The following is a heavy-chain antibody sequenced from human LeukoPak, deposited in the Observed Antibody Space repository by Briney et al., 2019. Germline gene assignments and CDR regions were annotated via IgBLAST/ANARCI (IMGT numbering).Heavy chain of an antibody. D-gene: IGHD3-10*01. Sequence: GESLKISCKGSGYSFTSYWIGWVRQMPGKGLECMGIIYPGDSDTRYSPSFQGQVTISADKSISTAYLQWSSLKASDTAMYYCARLITMVRGVPYGMDVWGQGTTVTVSS. CDR2: IYPGDSDT. J-gene: IGHJ6*02. V-gene: IGHV5-51*01. CDR1: GYSFTSYW. CDR3: ARLITMVRGVPYGMDV.